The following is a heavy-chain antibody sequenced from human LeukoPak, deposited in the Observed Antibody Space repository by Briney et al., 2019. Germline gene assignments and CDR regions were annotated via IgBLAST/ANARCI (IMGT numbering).Heavy chain of an antibody. D-gene: IGHD6-19*01. CDR3: ASSGWRYYYYMDV. V-gene: IGHV3-33*01. J-gene: IGHJ6*03. Sequence: GGSLRLSCAASGFAFSSYGIHWVRQAPGKGLEWVAFIWYDGSNKYYADSVKGRFTISRDNSKNTLYLQMNSLRAEDTAVYYCASSGWRYYYYMDVWGKGTTVTVSS. CDR1: GFAFSSYG. CDR2: IWYDGSNK.